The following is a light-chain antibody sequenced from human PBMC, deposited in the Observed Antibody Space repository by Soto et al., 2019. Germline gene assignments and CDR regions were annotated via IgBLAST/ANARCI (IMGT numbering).Light chain of an antibody. V-gene: IGLV1-47*01. CDR2: AND. CDR1: TSNIGSKF. J-gene: IGLJ3*02. CDR3: VAWDGTLSAWV. Sequence: QSVVTQPPSASGTPGQRVTISCSGSTSNIGSKFVYWYQQNPGTAPKLLIYANDQRHSGVPDRFSGSKSGTSASLAISGLRSADEADYYCVAWDGTLSAWVFGGGTKMTVL.